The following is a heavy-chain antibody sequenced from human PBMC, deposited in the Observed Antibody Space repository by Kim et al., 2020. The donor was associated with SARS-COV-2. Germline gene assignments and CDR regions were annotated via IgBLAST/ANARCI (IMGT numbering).Heavy chain of an antibody. CDR2: ISGATGDT. CDR1: GVSVRNSD. V-gene: IGHV3-23*01. Sequence: GGSLRLSCEASGVSVRNSDMSWVRQAPGKGLEWISYISGATGDTYHADSVEGRFTISRDNSKNTLFLQMNNLRSEDTALDFCVEGLFATWGRGTLVTVSS. D-gene: IGHD2-21*01. J-gene: IGHJ5*02. CDR3: VEGLFAT.